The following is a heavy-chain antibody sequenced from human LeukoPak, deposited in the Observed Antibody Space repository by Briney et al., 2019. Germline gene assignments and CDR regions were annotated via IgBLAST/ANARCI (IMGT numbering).Heavy chain of an antibody. CDR3: ARDHTIFGVGRAFDI. D-gene: IGHD3-3*01. V-gene: IGHV4-34*01. Sequence: SETLSLTCAVYGGSFSGYYWSWIRQPPGKGLEWIGEINHSGSTNYNPSLKSRVTISVDTSKNQFSLKLSSVTAADTAVYYCARDHTIFGVGRAFDIWGQGTMVTVSS. CDR1: GGSFSGYY. CDR2: INHSGST. J-gene: IGHJ3*02.